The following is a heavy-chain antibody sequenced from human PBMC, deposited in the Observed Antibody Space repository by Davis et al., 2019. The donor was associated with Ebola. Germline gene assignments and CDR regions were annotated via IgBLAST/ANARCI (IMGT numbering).Heavy chain of an antibody. CDR3: ARHSLGSGWLFDF. CDR1: GGSISSHY. CDR2: INHSGST. J-gene: IGHJ4*02. D-gene: IGHD6-19*01. Sequence: SETLSLTCTVSGGSISSHYWNWIRQSPGKGLEWMGEINHSGSTNYNPSLQGHVTISADNSINPAYLQWNSLKASDTAIYYCARHSLGSGWLFDFWGLGTLVTVSS. V-gene: IGHV4-34*01.